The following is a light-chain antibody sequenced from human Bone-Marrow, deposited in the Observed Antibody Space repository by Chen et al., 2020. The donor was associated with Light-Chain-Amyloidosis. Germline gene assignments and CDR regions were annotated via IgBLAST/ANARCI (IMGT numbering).Light chain of an antibody. Sequence: SSELTQDPAVSVALGQTVRITCQGDSLRSYYASWYQQKPGQAPVLVIYGKNNRPSGIPDRFSGSSSGNTASLTITGAQAEDVADYCWNSRDSSGNHVVFGGGTKLTVL. V-gene: IGLV3-19*01. J-gene: IGLJ2*01. CDR1: SLRSYY. CDR2: GKN. CDR3: NSRDSSGNHVV.